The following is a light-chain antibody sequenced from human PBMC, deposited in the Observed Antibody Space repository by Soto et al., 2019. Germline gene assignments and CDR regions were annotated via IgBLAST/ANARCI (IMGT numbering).Light chain of an antibody. V-gene: IGKV1-39*01. J-gene: IGKJ5*01. Sequence: DIQMTQSPSSLSASVGDRVTITCRASQTINTYLNWYQQKPGTAPKLLIYAASSLQSGVPSRFSGSGSGTDFTLTINSLQPEDFATYYCQQSYSIPPVTFGQGTRLEIK. CDR2: AAS. CDR1: QTINTY. CDR3: QQSYSIPPVT.